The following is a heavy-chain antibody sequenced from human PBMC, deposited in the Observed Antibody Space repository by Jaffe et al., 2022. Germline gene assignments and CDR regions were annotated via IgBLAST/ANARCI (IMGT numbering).Heavy chain of an antibody. J-gene: IGHJ3*02. CDR2: IYYSGST. V-gene: IGHV4-59*01. D-gene: IGHD3-10*01. Sequence: QVQLQESGPGLVKPSETLSLTCTVSGGSISSYYWSWIRQPPGKGLEWIGYIYYSGSTNYNPSLKSRVTISVDTSKNQFSLKLSSVTAADTAVYYCARDYYDAFDIWGQGTMVTVSS. CDR1: GGSISSYY. CDR3: ARDYYDAFDI.